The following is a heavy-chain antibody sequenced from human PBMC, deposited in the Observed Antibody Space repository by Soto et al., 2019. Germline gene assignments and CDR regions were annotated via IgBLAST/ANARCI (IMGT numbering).Heavy chain of an antibody. J-gene: IGHJ4*03. CDR3: AKVSGSTSSGEI. CDR2: VSGYNGNA. CDR1: GYTFRLYG. D-gene: IGHD1-26*01. Sequence: ASVKVSCKASGYTFRLYGISWVRQAPGQGLEWMGWVSGYNGNANYAQKVQDRVTMTSDTSTSTAYMELRNLISADTAVYYCAKVSGSTSSGEIWGQGTLVTVSS. V-gene: IGHV1-18*01.